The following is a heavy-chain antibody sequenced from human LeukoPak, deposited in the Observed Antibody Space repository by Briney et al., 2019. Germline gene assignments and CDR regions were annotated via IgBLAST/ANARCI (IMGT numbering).Heavy chain of an antibody. V-gene: IGHV3-74*01. D-gene: IGHD1-20*01. CDR1: GFTFSSYW. Sequence: GGSLRLSCAASGFTFSSYWMHWVRRAPGMGLVWVSRINSDGSSTSYADSVKGRFTISRDNAKNTLYLQMNSLRAEDTAVYYCARVDGNWNGMDVWGQGTTVTVSS. J-gene: IGHJ6*02. CDR3: ARVDGNWNGMDV. CDR2: INSDGSST.